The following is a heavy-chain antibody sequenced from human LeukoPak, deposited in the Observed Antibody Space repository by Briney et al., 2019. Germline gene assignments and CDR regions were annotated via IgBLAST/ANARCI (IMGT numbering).Heavy chain of an antibody. CDR2: IYTSGST. V-gene: IGHV4-4*07. J-gene: IGHJ4*02. Sequence: SETLSLTCTVSGGSISSCYWSWIRQPAGKGLEWIGRIYTSGSTNYNPSLKSRVTMSVDTSKNQFSLKLSSVTAADTAVYYCASGDAQPPERFLEMYWGQGTLVTVSS. CDR3: ASGDAQPPERFLEMY. D-gene: IGHD3-3*01. CDR1: GGSISSCY.